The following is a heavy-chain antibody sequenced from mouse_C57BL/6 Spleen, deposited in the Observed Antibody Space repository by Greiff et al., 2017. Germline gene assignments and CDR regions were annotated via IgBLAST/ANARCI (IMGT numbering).Heavy chain of an antibody. Sequence: EVQLQQSGPELVKPGASVKIPCKASGYTFTDYNMDWVKQSHGKSLEWIGDINPNNGGTIYNQKFKGKATLTVDKSSSTAYMELRSLTSEDTAVYYCARAHYYGSIYYFDYWGQGTTLTVSS. CDR3: ARAHYYGSIYYFDY. CDR1: GYTFTDYN. CDR2: INPNNGGT. J-gene: IGHJ2*01. V-gene: IGHV1-18*01. D-gene: IGHD1-1*01.